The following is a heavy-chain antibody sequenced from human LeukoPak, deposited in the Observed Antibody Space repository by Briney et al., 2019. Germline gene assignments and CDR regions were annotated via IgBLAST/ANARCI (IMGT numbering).Heavy chain of an antibody. Sequence: PGGSLRLSCAVSGFTVSSNYMSWVRQAPGKGPEWVSILYSAGATYYADSVRGRFTIARDNSKNTVFLQMNSLRAEDTAVYYCASGEVGVRKYYSDPFHHWGQGTLVTVSS. CDR1: GFTVSSNY. D-gene: IGHD3-10*01. CDR2: LYSAGAT. CDR3: ASGEVGVRKYYSDPFHH. J-gene: IGHJ4*02. V-gene: IGHV3-53*01.